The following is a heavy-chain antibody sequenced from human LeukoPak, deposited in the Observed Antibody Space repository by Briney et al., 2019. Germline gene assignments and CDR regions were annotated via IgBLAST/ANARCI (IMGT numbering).Heavy chain of an antibody. Sequence: ASETLSLTCTVSGGSISSYYWSWIRQPPGKGLEWIGYIYTSGSINYNPSLKSRVTISVDTSKNQFSLKLSSVTAADTAVYYCARGDYGDLYFDYWGQGTLVTVSS. V-gene: IGHV4-4*09. CDR1: GGSISSYY. D-gene: IGHD4-17*01. CDR3: ARGDYGDLYFDY. J-gene: IGHJ4*02. CDR2: IYTSGSI.